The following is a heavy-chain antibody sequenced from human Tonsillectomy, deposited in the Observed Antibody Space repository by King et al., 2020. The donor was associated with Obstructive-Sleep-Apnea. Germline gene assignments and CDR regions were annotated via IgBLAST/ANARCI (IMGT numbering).Heavy chain of an antibody. V-gene: IGHV4-39*07. CDR1: GGSISSSSYY. CDR2: MYYSGSM. D-gene: IGHD1-26*01. CDR3: ASLSGSYHVDV. J-gene: IGHJ6*02. Sequence: QLQESGPGLVKPSETLSLTCSVSGGSISSSSYYWGWIRQPPGKGLEWIGSMYYSGSMYYDPSLKSRVTISGDTSKNQFFLKLRSVTAADTAVYYCASLSGSYHVDVWGQGTTVTVSS.